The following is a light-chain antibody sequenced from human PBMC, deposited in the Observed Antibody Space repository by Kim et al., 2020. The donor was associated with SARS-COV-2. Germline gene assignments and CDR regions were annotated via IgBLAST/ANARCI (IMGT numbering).Light chain of an antibody. CDR2: SAS. J-gene: IGKJ2*01. Sequence: VSPGESATLSCRASQTVGSHLAWYQQKPGQAPRLLIYSASTRATGIPPRFRGSGSGTEFTLTISSLQSEDSAIYYCQHHNNWPPYTFGQETKLEI. CDR3: QHHNNWPPYT. V-gene: IGKV3-15*01. CDR1: QTVGSH.